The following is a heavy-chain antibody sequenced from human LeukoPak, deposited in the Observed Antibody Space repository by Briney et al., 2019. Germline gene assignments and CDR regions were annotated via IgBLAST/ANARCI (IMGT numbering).Heavy chain of an antibody. D-gene: IGHD1-26*01. CDR2: INPNSGCT. CDR1: GYTFTGYY. V-gene: IGHV1-2*02. J-gene: IGHJ4*02. Sequence: ASVKVSCKASGYTFTGYYMHWVRQAPGQGLEWMGWINPNSGCTNYAQKFQGRVTMTRDTSISTAYMELSRLRSDDTAVYYCASISSGSYYVFDYWGQGTLVTVSS. CDR3: ASISSGSYYVFDY.